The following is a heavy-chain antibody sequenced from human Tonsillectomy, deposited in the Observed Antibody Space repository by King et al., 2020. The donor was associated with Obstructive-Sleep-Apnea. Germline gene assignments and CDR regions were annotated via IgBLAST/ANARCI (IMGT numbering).Heavy chain of an antibody. CDR3: ARQALLHSDSSGWYFDY. CDR1: GASISSNY. V-gene: IGHV4-4*07. Sequence: VQLQESGPGLVKPSEALSLTCTVSGASISSNYWSWIRQPAGKGLEWIGRIYTTGSTTHNPSLKSRVTMSVDTSKNQVSLKLSSVTAADTAVYYCARQALLHSDSSGWYFDYWGQGTLVTVSS. CDR2: IYTTGST. D-gene: IGHD3-22*01. J-gene: IGHJ4*02.